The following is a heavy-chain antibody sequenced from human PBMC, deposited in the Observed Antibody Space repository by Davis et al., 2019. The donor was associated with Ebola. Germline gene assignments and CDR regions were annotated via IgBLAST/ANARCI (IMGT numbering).Heavy chain of an antibody. CDR2: IYYSGST. CDR3: ARGPTPDYYDSSGYYLPAY. J-gene: IGHJ4*02. V-gene: IGHV4-39*01. D-gene: IGHD3-22*01. Sequence: PSETLSLTCTVSGGSISSSSYYWGWIRQPPGKGLEWIGSIYYSGSTYYNPSLKSRVTISVDTSKNQFSLKLSSVTAADTAVYYCARGPTPDYYDSSGYYLPAYWGQGTLVTVSS. CDR1: GGSISSSSYY.